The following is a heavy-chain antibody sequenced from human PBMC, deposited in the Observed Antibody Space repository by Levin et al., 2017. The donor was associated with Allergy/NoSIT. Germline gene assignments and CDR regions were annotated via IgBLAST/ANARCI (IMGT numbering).Heavy chain of an antibody. D-gene: IGHD2-21*02. CDR2: IYYSGST. V-gene: IGHV4-39*01. Sequence: SQTLSLTCTVSGGSISSSSYYWGWIRQPPGKGLEWIGSIYYSGSTYYNPSLKSRVTISVDTSKNQFSLKLSSVTAADTAVYYCARRGVAYCGGDCYSGAFDSWGQGTMVTVSS. CDR1: GGSISSSSYY. J-gene: IGHJ3*02. CDR3: ARRGVAYCGGDCYSGAFDS.